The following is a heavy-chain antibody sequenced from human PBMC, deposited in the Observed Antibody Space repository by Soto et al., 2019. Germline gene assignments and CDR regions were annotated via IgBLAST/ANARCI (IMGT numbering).Heavy chain of an antibody. CDR3: ARLVYDTRLNYMYFDF. D-gene: IGHD3-10*01. V-gene: IGHV4-4*02. CDR2: IFHDGTA. Sequence: SETLSLTCAVSGVSISSGNWWTWVRQSPQRGLEYIGEIFHDGTANYYPSFERRVAISVDTSKDQFSLKLTSVTAADTAIYFCARLVYDTRLNYMYFDFWGQGTLVTVSS. CDR1: GVSISSGNW. J-gene: IGHJ4*02.